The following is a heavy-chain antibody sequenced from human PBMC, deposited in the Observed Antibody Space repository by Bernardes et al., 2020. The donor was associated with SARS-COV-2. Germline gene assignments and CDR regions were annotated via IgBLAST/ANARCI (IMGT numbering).Heavy chain of an antibody. Sequence: GSLRLSCAASGFTFSSYWMSWVRQAPGKGLEWVANIKQDGSEKYYVDSVKGRFTISRDNAKNSLYLQMNSLRAEDTAVYYCARDHPPSTYYYDSSGYYNELSHAFDIWGQGTMVTVSS. CDR3: ARDHPPSTYYYDSSGYYNELSHAFDI. CDR1: GFTFSSYW. V-gene: IGHV3-7*03. D-gene: IGHD3-22*01. J-gene: IGHJ3*02. CDR2: IKQDGSEK.